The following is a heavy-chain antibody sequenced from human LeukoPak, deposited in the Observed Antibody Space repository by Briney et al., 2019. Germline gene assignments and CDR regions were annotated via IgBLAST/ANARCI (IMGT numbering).Heavy chain of an antibody. CDR2: IRYDGSDE. CDR1: GFTFSSYG. J-gene: IGHJ4*02. CDR3: ARVLHNRNYDGSTYYGY. D-gene: IGHD3-22*01. V-gene: IGHV3-30*02. Sequence: GGSLRLSCAASGFTFSSYGMHWVRQAPGKGLEWVAFIRYDGSDEYNGDSVRGRFTISRDNSKNTLYLQMNSLRAEDTAVYYCARVLHNRNYDGSTYYGYWGQGTLVTVSS.